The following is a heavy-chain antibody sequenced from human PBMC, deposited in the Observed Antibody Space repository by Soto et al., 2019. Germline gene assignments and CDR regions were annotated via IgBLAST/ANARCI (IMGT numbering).Heavy chain of an antibody. J-gene: IGHJ4*02. D-gene: IGHD5-12*01. CDR1: GGSISSYY. V-gene: IGHV4-59*08. Sequence: SEILSLTCTVSGGSISSYYWSWIRQPPGKGLEWIGYIYYSGSTNYNPSLKSRVTISVDTSKNQFSLKLSSVTAADTAVYYCARTTSDSGYPYYFDYWGQGTLVTVSS. CDR3: ARTTSDSGYPYYFDY. CDR2: IYYSGST.